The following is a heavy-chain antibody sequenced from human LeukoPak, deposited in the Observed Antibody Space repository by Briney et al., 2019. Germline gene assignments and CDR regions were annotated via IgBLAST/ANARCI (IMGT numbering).Heavy chain of an antibody. CDR1: GYTFTSYV. Sequence: ASVTVSCKASGYTFTSYVISWVRQAPGQGLEWMGWISAYNGNTNYAQKLQGRVTMTTDTSTSTAYMELRSLRSDDTAVYYCARGVDDEIVVVPAAMPFGYWGQGTLVTVSS. CDR2: ISAYNGNT. J-gene: IGHJ4*02. V-gene: IGHV1-18*04. D-gene: IGHD2-2*01. CDR3: ARGVDDEIVVVPAAMPFGY.